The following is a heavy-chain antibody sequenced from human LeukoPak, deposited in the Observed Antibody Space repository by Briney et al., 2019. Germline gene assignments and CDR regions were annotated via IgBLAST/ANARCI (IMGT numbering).Heavy chain of an antibody. CDR2: IKQDGSEK. CDR1: GFTFSSYW. J-gene: IGHJ6*03. V-gene: IGHV3-7*01. CDR3: AREFYYYYMDV. Sequence: GGSLRLSCVASGFTFSSYWMSWVRQAPGKGLECVADIKQDGSEKYYVDSVKGRFTISRDNAKNSLYLQMNSLRAEDTAVYYCAREFYYYYMDVWGKGTTVTVSS.